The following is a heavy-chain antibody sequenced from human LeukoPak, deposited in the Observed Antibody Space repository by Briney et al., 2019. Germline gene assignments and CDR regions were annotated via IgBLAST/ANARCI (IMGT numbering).Heavy chain of an antibody. Sequence: PGGSLRLSCAASGFTFSSYAMSRVRQAPGKGLEWVSAISGSGGSTYYADSVKGRFTISRDNSKNTLYLQMNSLRAEDTAVYYCAKGTKQELLIRYYFDYWGQGTLVTVSS. CDR3: AKGTKQELLIRYYFDY. CDR1: GFTFSSYA. CDR2: ISGSGGST. J-gene: IGHJ4*02. V-gene: IGHV3-23*01. D-gene: IGHD3-10*01.